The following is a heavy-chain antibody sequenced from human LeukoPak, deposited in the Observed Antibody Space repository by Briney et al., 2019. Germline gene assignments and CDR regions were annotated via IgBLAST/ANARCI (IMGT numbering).Heavy chain of an antibody. J-gene: IGHJ6*03. Sequence: SETLSLTCTVSGVSISSYYWSWLRQPPGKGLEWLGYIYTSGSTNYHPSLKRRVTISVDTSKNQFSLKLSSVTAADTAVYYCASRVTNALGGYYYYMDVWGKGTTVTVSS. CDR2: IYTSGST. D-gene: IGHD3-16*01. V-gene: IGHV4-4*09. CDR1: GVSISSYY. CDR3: ASRVTNALGGYYYYMDV.